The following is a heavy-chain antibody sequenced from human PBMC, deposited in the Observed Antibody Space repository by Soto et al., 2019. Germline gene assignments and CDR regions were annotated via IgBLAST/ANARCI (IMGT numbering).Heavy chain of an antibody. J-gene: IGHJ5*02. V-gene: IGHV1-69*01. D-gene: IGHD3-10*01. CDR2: IIPMYGPA. Sequence: QVPLVQSGAEVKKPGSSVTVSCKASGGTFSSYAVHWVRQAPGQGLEWMGGIIPMYGPAKYAQRFQGRVTITADESTTTVYMELTSLTSQDTAVYYCARVSSMVRGVIDYWVDPWGHGNLVTVSS. CDR3: ARVSSMVRGVIDYWVDP. CDR1: GGTFSSYA.